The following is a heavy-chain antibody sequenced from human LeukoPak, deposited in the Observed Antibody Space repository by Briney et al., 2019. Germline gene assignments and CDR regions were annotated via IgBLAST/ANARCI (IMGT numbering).Heavy chain of an antibody. J-gene: IGHJ4*02. CDR2: IYYSGTT. V-gene: IGHV4-59*11. Sequence: SETLSLTCTVSGGSLSSHYWSWIRQPPGKGLEWIGYIYYSGTTNYNPSLKSRVTISVDTSKNQFSLKLSSVTAADTAVYYCARSITIFGVVIPTGYWGQGTLVTVSS. CDR3: ARSITIFGVVIPTGY. CDR1: GGSLSSHY. D-gene: IGHD3-3*01.